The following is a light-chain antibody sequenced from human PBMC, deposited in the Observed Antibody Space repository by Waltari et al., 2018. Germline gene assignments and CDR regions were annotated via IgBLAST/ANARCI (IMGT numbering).Light chain of an antibody. J-gene: IGKJ3*01. CDR2: AAS. CDR3: QQSYRTPRFT. V-gene: IGKV1-39*01. CDR1: QSIRSY. Sequence: DIQMTQSPSSLSASVGDRVTITCRASQSIRSYLNWYQQKPVKAPKLLIYAASSLQSGVPSRFSGSGSGADFTLTISSLQPEDFATYYCQQSYRTPRFTFGPGTKVDIK.